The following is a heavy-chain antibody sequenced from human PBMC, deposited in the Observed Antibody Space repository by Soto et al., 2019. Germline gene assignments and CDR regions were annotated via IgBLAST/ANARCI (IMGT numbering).Heavy chain of an antibody. CDR2: IYYSGST. J-gene: IGHJ4*02. V-gene: IGHV4-39*01. Sequence: SETLSLTCTVSGGSVSSSGNYWGWIRQPPGKGLEWIGSIYYSGSTYYNPSLKSRVTISVDTSKNQFSLKLSSVTAADTAVYYCARHTPAISISDHWGQGTLVTVSS. CDR3: ARHTPAISISDH. CDR1: GGSVSSSGNY. D-gene: IGHD2-15*01.